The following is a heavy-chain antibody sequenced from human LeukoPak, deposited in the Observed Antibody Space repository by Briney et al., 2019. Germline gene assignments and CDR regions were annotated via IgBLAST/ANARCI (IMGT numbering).Heavy chain of an antibody. V-gene: IGHV3-11*04. CDR1: GFTFSDYY. Sequence: GGSLRLSCAASGFTFSDYYMSWIRQAPGKGLEWVSYISSSGRSTNYADSVKGRFTISRDNAKNSLYLQMNSLRAEDTAVYYCASQYYYDSSGYYFPYWGQGTLVTVSS. CDR2: ISSSGRST. CDR3: ASQYYYDSSGYYFPY. J-gene: IGHJ4*02. D-gene: IGHD3-22*01.